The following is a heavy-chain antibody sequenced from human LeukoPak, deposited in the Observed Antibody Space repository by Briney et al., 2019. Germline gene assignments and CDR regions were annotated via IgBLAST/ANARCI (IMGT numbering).Heavy chain of an antibody. CDR2: IYYSGST. D-gene: IGHD3-22*01. CDR1: GGSISSYC. CDR3: ARHPYYYDSSGYSTYYYYGMDV. J-gene: IGHJ6*02. V-gene: IGHV4-59*08. Sequence: PSETLSLTCTVSGGSISSYCWSWIRQPPGKGLEWIRYIYYSGSTNYNPSLKSRVTISVDTSKNQFSLKLSSVTAADTAVYYCARHPYYYDSSGYSTYYYYGMDVWGQGTTVTVSS.